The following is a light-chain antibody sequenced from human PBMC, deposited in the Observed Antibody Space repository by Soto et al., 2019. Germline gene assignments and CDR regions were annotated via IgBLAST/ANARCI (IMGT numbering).Light chain of an antibody. CDR3: QHFVNSLTWT. CDR2: GAS. Sequence: TQSPSSLSASVGDRVTITCQASQNINNYLIWYQQKPGQAPRLLIYGASSRATGVPDRFSGGGSGTDFTLTISRLEPEDFAVYYCQHFVNSLTWTFGQGTKV. CDR1: QNINNY. V-gene: IGKV3-20*01. J-gene: IGKJ1*01.